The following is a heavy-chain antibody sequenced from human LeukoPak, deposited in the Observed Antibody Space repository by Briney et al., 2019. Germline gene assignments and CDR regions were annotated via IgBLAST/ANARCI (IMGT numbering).Heavy chain of an antibody. CDR1: GFTFSSYG. Sequence: PGGSLRLSCAASGFTFSSYGMHWVRQAPGKGLEWVAVIWYDGSNKYYADSVKGRFTISRDNSKNTLYLQMNSLRAEDTAVYYCARKRGAAAEEYFDYWGQGTLVNASS. CDR3: ARKRGAAAEEYFDY. CDR2: IWYDGSNK. D-gene: IGHD6-13*01. V-gene: IGHV3-33*01. J-gene: IGHJ4*02.